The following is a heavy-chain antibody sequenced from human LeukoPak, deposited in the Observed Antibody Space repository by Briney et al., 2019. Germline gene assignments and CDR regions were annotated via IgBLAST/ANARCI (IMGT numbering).Heavy chain of an antibody. CDR3: ARPDYGDYLDY. CDR2: LSASGRST. J-gene: IGHJ4*02. V-gene: IGHV3-23*01. CDR1: GFTFSNCA. D-gene: IGHD4-17*01. Sequence: GGSLRLSCAASGFTFSNCAMSWVRQAPGKGLEWVSGLSASGRSTYYADSVKGRFTISRDNSRNTLYLQVNSLRAEDTAVYYCARPDYGDYLDYWGQGTLVTVSS.